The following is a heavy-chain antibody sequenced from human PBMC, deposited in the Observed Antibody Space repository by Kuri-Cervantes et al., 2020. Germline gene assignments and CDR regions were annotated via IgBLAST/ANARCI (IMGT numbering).Heavy chain of an antibody. CDR3: ARESFSLGELSFPLGD. D-gene: IGHD3-16*02. CDR2: FDPEDGET. J-gene: IGHJ4*02. V-gene: IGHV1-24*01. CDR1: GYTLTELS. Sequence: ASVKVSCKVSGYTLTELSMHWVRQAPGKGLEWMGGFDPEDGETIYAQKFQGRVTMTEDTSTDTAYMELSSLRAEDTAVYYCARESFSLGELSFPLGDWGQGTLVTVSS.